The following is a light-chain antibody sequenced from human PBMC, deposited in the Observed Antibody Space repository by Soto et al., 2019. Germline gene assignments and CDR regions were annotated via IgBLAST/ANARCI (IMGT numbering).Light chain of an antibody. Sequence: DIVLTQSPGTLSLSPGERATLSCRASQTVNSYYLAWYQQKPGQAPRLLIYDASNRATGIPPRFSGSGSGTEFTLTISSLQSEDFAVYYCQQYNNWPRTFGQGTKV. J-gene: IGKJ1*01. V-gene: IGKV3D-15*01. CDR1: QTVNSY. CDR2: DAS. CDR3: QQYNNWPRT.